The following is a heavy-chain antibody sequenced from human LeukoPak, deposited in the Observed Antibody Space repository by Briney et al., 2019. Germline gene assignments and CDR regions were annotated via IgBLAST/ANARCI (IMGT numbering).Heavy chain of an antibody. Sequence: GGSLRLSCAASGFTFSSYSMNWVRQAPGKGLEWVSSISSSSSYIYYADSVKGRFTISRDNTKNSLYLQIDGLRAEDTAVYYCARAFFFDYWGQGTLVTVSS. J-gene: IGHJ4*02. CDR2: ISSSSSYI. D-gene: IGHD3-16*01. CDR3: ARAFFFDY. CDR1: GFTFSSYS. V-gene: IGHV3-21*01.